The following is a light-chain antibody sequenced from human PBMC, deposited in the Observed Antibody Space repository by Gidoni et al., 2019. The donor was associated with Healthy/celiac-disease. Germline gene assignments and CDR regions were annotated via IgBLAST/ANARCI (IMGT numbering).Light chain of an antibody. CDR1: QGISNS. Sequence: DIQMTQSPSSLSASVGDRVTITCRASQGISNSLAWYQQKPGKAPKLLLYAASRLESGVPSRLSGSGSGTDYTLTISSLQPEDFATYYCQQYYSTPPSLPFGGGTKVEIK. CDR3: QQYYSTPPSLP. V-gene: IGKV1-NL1*01. J-gene: IGKJ4*01. CDR2: AAS.